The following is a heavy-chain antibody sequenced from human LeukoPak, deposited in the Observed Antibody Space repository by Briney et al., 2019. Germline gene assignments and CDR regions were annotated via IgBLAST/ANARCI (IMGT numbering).Heavy chain of an antibody. V-gene: IGHV5-51*03. Sequence: KPGESLMISCKGSGYSFSNNWIAWVRQMPGKDLEWMGIIYPGDSDTRYSPSFQGQVTISADKSISTAYLQWSSLKASDTAMYYCARGVVRGIGWFDPWGQGTLVTVSS. CDR1: GYSFSNNW. D-gene: IGHD3-10*01. CDR2: IYPGDSDT. CDR3: ARGVVRGIGWFDP. J-gene: IGHJ5*02.